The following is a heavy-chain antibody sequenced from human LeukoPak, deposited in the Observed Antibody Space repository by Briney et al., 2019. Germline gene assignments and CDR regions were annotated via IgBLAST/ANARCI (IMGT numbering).Heavy chain of an antibody. CDR2: IGSDDST. V-gene: IGHV3-23*01. CDR1: GFSFSSYA. D-gene: IGHD3-10*01. J-gene: IGHJ4*02. CDR3: AKDLFFNMVRGAIFDY. Sequence: GGSLRLSCAASGFSFSSYAMSWVRPAPGKGLEWVSSIGSDDSTFHAAPVKSRFTISKDNSKNTLFLKMNSLRAEDTAVYYCAKDLFFNMVRGAIFDYWGQGTLVTVSS.